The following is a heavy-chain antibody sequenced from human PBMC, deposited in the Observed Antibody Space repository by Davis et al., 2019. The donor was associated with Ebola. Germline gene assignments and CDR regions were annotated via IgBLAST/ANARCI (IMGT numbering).Heavy chain of an antibody. V-gene: IGHV1-2*02. CDR1: GGTFSGNA. Sequence: ASVKVSCKASGGTFSGNAVSWVRQAPGQGLEWMGWINPNSGGTNYAQKFQGRVTMTRDTSISTAYMELSRLGSDDTAVYYCARDKYADDAFDIWGQGTMVTVSS. CDR2: INPNSGGT. D-gene: IGHD2-2*01. CDR3: ARDKYADDAFDI. J-gene: IGHJ3*02.